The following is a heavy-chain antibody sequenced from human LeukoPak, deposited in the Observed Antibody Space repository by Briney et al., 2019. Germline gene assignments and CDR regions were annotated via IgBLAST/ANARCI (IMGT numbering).Heavy chain of an antibody. Sequence: GGSLRLSCAASGFTVSSNDMSWVRQAPGKGLEWVSLIYAGGSASAYYADSMKGRFTGSRHDSKNTLDLQMNSLKPDDTAVYYCLRQGVGSPPRWGQGTLVTVSS. CDR3: LRQGVGSPPR. J-gene: IGHJ4*02. CDR2: IYAGGSASA. V-gene: IGHV3-53*04. D-gene: IGHD1-26*01. CDR1: GFTVSSND.